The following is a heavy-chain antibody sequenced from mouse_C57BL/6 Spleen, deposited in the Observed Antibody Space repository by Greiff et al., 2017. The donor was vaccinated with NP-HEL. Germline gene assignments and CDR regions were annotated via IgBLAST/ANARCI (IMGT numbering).Heavy chain of an antibody. CDR3: ARERDYYGSSYFDY. CDR2: IYYSGTI. CDR1: GISITTGNYR. D-gene: IGHD1-1*01. J-gene: IGHJ2*01. V-gene: IGHV3-5*01. Sequence: DVQLQESGPGLVKPSQTVFLTCTVTGISITTGNYRWSWIRQFPGNKLEWIGYIYYSGTITYNPSLTSRTAITRDTHKNQFFLEMNSLTAEDTATYYCARERDYYGSSYFDYWGQGTTLTVSS.